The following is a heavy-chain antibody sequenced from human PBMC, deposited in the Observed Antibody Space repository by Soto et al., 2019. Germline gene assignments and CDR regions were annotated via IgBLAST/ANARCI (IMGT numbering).Heavy chain of an antibody. Sequence: GASVKVSCKASGGTFSSYAISWVRQAPGQGLEWMGGIIPIFGTANYAQKFQGRVTITADESTSTAYMELSSLRSEDTAVYYCASLWTDYGDWNWFDPWGQGTLVTVSS. D-gene: IGHD4-17*01. CDR2: IIPIFGTA. CDR3: ASLWTDYGDWNWFDP. J-gene: IGHJ5*02. V-gene: IGHV1-69*13. CDR1: GGTFSSYA.